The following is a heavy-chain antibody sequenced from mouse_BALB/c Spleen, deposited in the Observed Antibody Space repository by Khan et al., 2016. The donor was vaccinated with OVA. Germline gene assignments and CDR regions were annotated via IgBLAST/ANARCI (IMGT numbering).Heavy chain of an antibody. V-gene: IGHV2-6-1*01. CDR3: ARQPYYHYNIMDY. CDR2: IWNDGST. Sequence: QVQLKESGPGLVAPSRGLSITCTISGFSLTNYGVHWVRQPPGKGLEWLVVIWNDGSTTYNSALKSRLTISKDNSKSQVFLKMNSLQTDDTAMYFCARQPYYHYNIMDYWGQGTSVTGSS. D-gene: IGHD2-10*01. CDR1: GFSLTNYG. J-gene: IGHJ4*01.